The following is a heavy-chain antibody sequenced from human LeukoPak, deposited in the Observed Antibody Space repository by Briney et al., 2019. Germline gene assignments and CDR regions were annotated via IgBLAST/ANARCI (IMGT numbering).Heavy chain of an antibody. CDR1: GGTFSSYA. CDR3: ARGVAARRPAPDP. CDR2: ITPIFGTA. Sequence: SVKVSCKASGGTFSSYAISWVRQAPGQGLEWMGGITPIFGTANYAQKFQGRVTMTRDTSISTAYMELSRLRSDDTAVYYCARGVAARRPAPDPWGQGTLVTVSS. J-gene: IGHJ5*02. V-gene: IGHV1-69*05. D-gene: IGHD6-6*01.